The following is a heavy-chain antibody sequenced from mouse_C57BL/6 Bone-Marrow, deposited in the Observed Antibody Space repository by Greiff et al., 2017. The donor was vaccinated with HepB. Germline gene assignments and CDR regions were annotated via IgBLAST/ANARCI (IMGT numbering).Heavy chain of an antibody. CDR1: GFTFSSYA. Sequence: DVQRVESGGGLVKPGGSLKLSCAASGFTFSSYAMSWVRQTPEKGLEWVATISDGGSYTYYPDNVKGRFTITRDNAENNLYLQMSHLKSEDTAIYYCARDVSSTEVTTSLADWGQGNLVTVSA. J-gene: IGHJ3*01. V-gene: IGHV5-4*01. CDR2: ISDGGSYT. D-gene: IGHD2-2*01. CDR3: ARDVSSTEVTTSLAD.